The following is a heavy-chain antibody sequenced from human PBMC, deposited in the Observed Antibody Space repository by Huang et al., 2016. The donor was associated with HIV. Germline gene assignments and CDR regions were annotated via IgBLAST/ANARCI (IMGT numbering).Heavy chain of an antibody. CDR3: ATVDYYDTSGPQRGYFDN. CDR2: IIPNLGTA. Sequence: QVQLVQSGAEVKKPGSSVKVSCKASGGSFRNFAIGWVRQAPGQGLEWMGGIIPNLGTANYAKKFQGRVTISADESTSTAYMELSSLRSEDTAVYYCATVDYYDTSGPQRGYFDNWGQGTLVTVSS. CDR1: GGSFRNFA. V-gene: IGHV1-69*01. D-gene: IGHD3-22*01. J-gene: IGHJ4*02.